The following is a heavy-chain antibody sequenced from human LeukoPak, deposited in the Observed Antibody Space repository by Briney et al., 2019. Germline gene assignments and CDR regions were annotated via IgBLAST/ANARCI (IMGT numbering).Heavy chain of an antibody. Sequence: GGSLRLSCAASGFTFSDYYMSWIRQAPGKGLEWVSYISSSGSTIYYADSVKGRFTISRDNAKNSLCLQMNSLRAEDTAVYYCARTPDGMSAAVNPWGQGTLVTVSS. V-gene: IGHV3-11*01. CDR3: ARTPDGMSAAVNP. CDR1: GFTFSDYY. CDR2: ISSSGSTI. J-gene: IGHJ5*02. D-gene: IGHD6-13*01.